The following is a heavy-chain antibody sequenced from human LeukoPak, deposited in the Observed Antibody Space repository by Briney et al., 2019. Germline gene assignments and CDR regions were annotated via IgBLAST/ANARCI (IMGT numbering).Heavy chain of an antibody. D-gene: IGHD3-22*01. CDR2: IYHSGST. J-gene: IGHJ2*01. Sequence: PSGTLSLTCAVSGGSISSSNWWSWVRQPPGKGLEWIGEIYHSGSTNYNPSLKSRVTISVDKSKNQFSLKLSSVTAADTAVYYCAREMAGITMIVVAQGYFDLWGRGTLVTVSS. CDR3: AREMAGITMIVVAQGYFDL. V-gene: IGHV4-4*02. CDR1: GGSISSSNW.